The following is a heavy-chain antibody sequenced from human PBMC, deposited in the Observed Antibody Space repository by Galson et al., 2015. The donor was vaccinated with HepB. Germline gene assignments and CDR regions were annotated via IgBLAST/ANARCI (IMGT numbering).Heavy chain of an antibody. V-gene: IGHV3-74*01. CDR1: GFTFSNYW. CDR3: GRGYYGSGSPPGFEY. J-gene: IGHJ4*02. Sequence: SLRLSCAASGFTFSNYWMHWVRQAPGKGLVWVSRINTDGGSINYADSVKGRFTVSRDNAENTLHLQMSSLRTEDTAVHYCGRGYYGSGSPPGFEYWGQGTLVTVSS. CDR2: INTDGGSI. D-gene: IGHD3-10*01.